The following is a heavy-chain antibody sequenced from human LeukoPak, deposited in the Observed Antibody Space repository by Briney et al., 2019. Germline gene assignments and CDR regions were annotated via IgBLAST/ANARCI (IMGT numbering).Heavy chain of an antibody. CDR2: ISAYNGNT. V-gene: IGHV1-18*04. CDR1: GYTFTGYY. D-gene: IGHD3-22*01. Sequence: ASVKVSCKASGYTFTGYYMHWVRQAPGQGLEWMGWISAYNGNTNYAQKLQGRVTMTTDTSTSTAYMELRSLRSDDTAVYYCARGEATYYYDSSGYFFDYWGQGTLVTVSS. CDR3: ARGEATYYYDSSGYFFDY. J-gene: IGHJ4*02.